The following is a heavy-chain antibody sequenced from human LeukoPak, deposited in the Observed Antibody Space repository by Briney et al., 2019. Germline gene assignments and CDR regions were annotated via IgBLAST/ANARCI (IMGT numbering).Heavy chain of an antibody. Sequence: SETLSLTCAVYGGSFSGYYWSWIRQPPGKGLEWIGEINHSGSTNYNPSLKSRVTISVDASKNQFSLKLSSVTAADTAVYYCARDLWFGAGRVFDIWGQGTMVTVSS. CDR2: INHSGST. CDR3: ARDLWFGAGRVFDI. J-gene: IGHJ3*02. D-gene: IGHD3-10*01. CDR1: GGSFSGYY. V-gene: IGHV4-34*01.